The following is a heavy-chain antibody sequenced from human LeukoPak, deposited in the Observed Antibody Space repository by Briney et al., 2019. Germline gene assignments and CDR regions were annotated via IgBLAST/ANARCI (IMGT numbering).Heavy chain of an antibody. J-gene: IGHJ4*02. CDR3: ARGGYGTSGNYYAIYDH. Sequence: SETLSLTCTVSGSSISTYYWSWIRQPAGKGLEWIGRIYTSGSTSYNPSLRSRVTVSVDTSKNQFSLKLNSVTAADTAVYYCARGGYGTSGNYYAIYDHWGQGTLVTVSS. CDR2: IYTSGST. CDR1: GSSISTYY. D-gene: IGHD3-22*01. V-gene: IGHV4-4*07.